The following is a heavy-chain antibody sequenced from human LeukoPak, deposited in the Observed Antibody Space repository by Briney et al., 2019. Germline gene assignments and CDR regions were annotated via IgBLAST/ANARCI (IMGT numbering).Heavy chain of an antibody. Sequence: GASVKVSCKASGYTFTSYGISWVRQAPGQGLEWVGWISAYNGNTNYAQKLQGRVTITRNTSISTAYMELSSLRSEDTAVYYCARGSTASYGLYYYYYMDVWGKGTTVTVSS. CDR1: GYTFTSYG. V-gene: IGHV1-18*01. J-gene: IGHJ6*03. D-gene: IGHD5-18*01. CDR3: ARGSTASYGLYYYYYMDV. CDR2: ISAYNGNT.